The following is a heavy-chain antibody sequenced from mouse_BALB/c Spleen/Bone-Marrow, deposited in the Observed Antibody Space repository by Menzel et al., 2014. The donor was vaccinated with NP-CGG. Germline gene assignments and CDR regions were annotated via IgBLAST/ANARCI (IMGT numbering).Heavy chain of an antibody. J-gene: IGHJ2*01. CDR3: ARDYNGYFDF. Sequence: EVQRVESGGGLVQPGGSLRLSCTTSGFTFTNYFLTWVRQPPGKALEWLGFIRNKANGYTTEYNPSVKGRFTISRDNSQGIVYLQMNTLRAEDSAIYYCARDYNGYFDFWGQGTTLTVSS. CDR2: IRNKANGYTT. V-gene: IGHV7-3*02. D-gene: IGHD6-1*01. CDR1: GFTFTNYF.